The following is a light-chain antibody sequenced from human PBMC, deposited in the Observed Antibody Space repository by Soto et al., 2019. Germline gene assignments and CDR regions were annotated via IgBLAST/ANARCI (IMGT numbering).Light chain of an antibody. Sequence: DLQMTQFPSTLSASVGDRVTITCRASQSISNWLAWYQQKPGKAPKLLIYKASSLESGVPYRFSGSGSGTEFTLTISSLQPDDFATYYCQQYNSYLYTFGQGTKLEIK. J-gene: IGKJ2*01. V-gene: IGKV1-5*03. CDR1: QSISNW. CDR2: KAS. CDR3: QQYNSYLYT.